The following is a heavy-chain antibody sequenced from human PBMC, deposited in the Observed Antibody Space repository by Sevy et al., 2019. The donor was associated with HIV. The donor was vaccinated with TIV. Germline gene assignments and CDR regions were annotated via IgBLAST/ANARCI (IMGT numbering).Heavy chain of an antibody. V-gene: IGHV3-33*01. CDR2: IWYDGTNK. CDR3: AREHIAVAGIGYYFDY. J-gene: IGHJ4*02. CDR1: GFTSSGYG. D-gene: IGHD6-19*01. Sequence: GGYLRLSCAASGFTSSGYGMHWVRQAPGKGLEWVVVIWYDGTNKYYTDSVKGRFTISRDNSKNTLYLQMNSLRAEDTAVYYCAREHIAVAGIGYYFDYWGQGTLVTVSS.